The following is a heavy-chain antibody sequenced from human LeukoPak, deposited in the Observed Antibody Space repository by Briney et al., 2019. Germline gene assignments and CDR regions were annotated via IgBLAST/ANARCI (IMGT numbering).Heavy chain of an antibody. CDR2: IWYDGSNK. CDR1: GFTFSSYG. J-gene: IGHJ6*03. D-gene: IGHD6-6*01. CDR3: AKGSSSSIYYYYYMDV. Sequence: GRSLRLSCAASGFTFSSYGMHWVRQAPGKGLEWVAVIWYDGSNKYYADSVKSRFTISRDNSKNTLYLQMNSLRAEDTAVYYCAKGSSSSIYYYYYMDVWGKGTTVTVSS. V-gene: IGHV3-33*06.